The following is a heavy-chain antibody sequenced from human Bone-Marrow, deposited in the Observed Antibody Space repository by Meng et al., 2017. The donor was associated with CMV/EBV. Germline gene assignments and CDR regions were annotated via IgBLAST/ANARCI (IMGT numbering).Heavy chain of an antibody. CDR1: GYTFTSYG. Sequence: SGYTFTSYGIRWVRQAPGQGLEWMGWISAYNGDTNYAQKLQGRVTMTTDTSTSTAYMELRSLRSDDTAVYYCARVFCSSTSCAGRFDPWGQGTLVTVSS. J-gene: IGHJ5*02. CDR3: ARVFCSSTSCAGRFDP. CDR2: ISAYNGDT. D-gene: IGHD2-2*01. V-gene: IGHV1-18*01.